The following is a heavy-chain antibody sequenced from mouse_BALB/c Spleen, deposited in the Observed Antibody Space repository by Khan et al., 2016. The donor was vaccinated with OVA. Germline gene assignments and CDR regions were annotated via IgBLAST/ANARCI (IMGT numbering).Heavy chain of an antibody. CDR1: GFTFSSFG. CDR3: ARSYFYGYYFDQ. Sequence: EVELVESGGGLVQPGGSRKLSCAASGFTFSSFGMYWVRQDPEKGLEWVAYISGDSNTIYYVDTVKGRFTISRDNPKNTLFLQMTSLRSEDTAMYSCARSYFYGYYFDQWGQGTTLTVSS. J-gene: IGHJ2*01. V-gene: IGHV5-17*02. CDR2: ISGDSNTI. D-gene: IGHD1-1*01.